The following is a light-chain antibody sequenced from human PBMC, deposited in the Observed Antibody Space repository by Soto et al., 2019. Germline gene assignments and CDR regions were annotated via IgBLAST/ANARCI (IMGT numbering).Light chain of an antibody. CDR3: QQRSNWPT. V-gene: IGKV3D-20*02. CDR2: GVY. Sequence: EIVLTQSPVTLSLSPGERATLSCGASQSVGSSYLAWYQQKPGLAPRLLISGVYSRAAGIPDRFSGSGSGTDFTLTISSLEPEDFAVYYCQQRSNWPTFGQGTKVDIK. CDR1: QSVGSSY. J-gene: IGKJ1*01.